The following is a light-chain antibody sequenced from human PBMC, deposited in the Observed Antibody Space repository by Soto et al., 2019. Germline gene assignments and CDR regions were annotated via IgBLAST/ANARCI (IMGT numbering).Light chain of an antibody. CDR2: DVS. V-gene: IGLV2-14*01. J-gene: IGLJ1*01. CDR1: SSDVGGFNF. CDR3: SSYTTSSTIV. Sequence: QSALTQAASVSGSPGQSITISCTGTSSDVGGFNFVSWYQQPPGKAPKLMIYDVSHRPSGVSNCVAGSKSCITASLTISGLQAEDEGDYYCSSYTTSSTIVFGTGTKLTVL.